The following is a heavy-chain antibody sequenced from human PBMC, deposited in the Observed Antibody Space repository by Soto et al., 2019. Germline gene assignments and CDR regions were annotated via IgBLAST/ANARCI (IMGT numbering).Heavy chain of an antibody. D-gene: IGHD6-13*01. CDR2: ISAYNGNT. Sequence: ASVKVSCKASGYTFTSYGISWVRQAPGQGLEWMGWISAYNGNTNYAQKLQGRVTMTTDTSTSTAYMELRSLRSDDTAVYYCAKGLGAAADTNDSYSGMDVWGQGTTVTVSS. CDR3: AKGLGAAADTNDSYSGMDV. CDR1: GYTFTSYG. J-gene: IGHJ6*02. V-gene: IGHV1-18*01.